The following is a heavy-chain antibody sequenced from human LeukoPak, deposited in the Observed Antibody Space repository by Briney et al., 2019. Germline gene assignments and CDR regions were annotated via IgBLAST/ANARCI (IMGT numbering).Heavy chain of an antibody. CDR2: IYYSGST. CDR3: ARDSRITIFGVAHNWLDP. V-gene: IGHV4-59*01. CDR1: GVSISSYY. Sequence: SETLSLTCTVSGVSISSYYWSWIRQPPGKGLEWIGYIYYSGSTNYNPSLKSRVTISVDTSKNQFSLKLSSVTAADTAVYYCARDSRITIFGVAHNWLDPWGQGTLVTVSS. D-gene: IGHD3-3*01. J-gene: IGHJ5*02.